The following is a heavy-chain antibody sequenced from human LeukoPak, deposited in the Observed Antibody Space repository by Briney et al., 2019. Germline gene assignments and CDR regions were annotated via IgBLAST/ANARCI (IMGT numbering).Heavy chain of an antibody. J-gene: IGHJ5*02. Sequence: SETLSLTCTVSGGSTSSYYWSWIRQPPGKGLEWIGYIYYSGSTNYNPSLKSRVTISVDTSKNQFSLKLSSATAADTAVYYCARLEVYYDSSGYYNWFDPWGQGTLVTVSS. CDR2: IYYSGST. D-gene: IGHD3-22*01. CDR3: ARLEVYYDSSGYYNWFDP. CDR1: GGSTSSYY. V-gene: IGHV4-59*08.